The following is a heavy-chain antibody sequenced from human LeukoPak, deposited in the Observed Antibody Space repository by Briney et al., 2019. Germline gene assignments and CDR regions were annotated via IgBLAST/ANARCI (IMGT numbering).Heavy chain of an antibody. V-gene: IGHV3-43*02. CDR3: AKEYDILTGYGPYYSMDV. D-gene: IGHD3-9*01. CDR2: ISGDGTIT. Sequence: GGSLRLSCAASGFNFDDYAMHWVRQAPGKGLEWVSLISGDGTITYCADSVKGRFTISRDNNKSSLFLQMKSLRTEDTALYYCAKEYDILTGYGPYYSMDVWGQGTTVTVSS. J-gene: IGHJ6*02. CDR1: GFNFDDYA.